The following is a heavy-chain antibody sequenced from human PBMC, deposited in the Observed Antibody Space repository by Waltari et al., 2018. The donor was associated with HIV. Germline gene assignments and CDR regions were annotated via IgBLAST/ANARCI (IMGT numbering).Heavy chain of an antibody. J-gene: IGHJ4*02. Sequence: EVPLVESGGGVVRPGGSLRLSCVAYGFNFADSGMSWVRQAPGKGLEWVSGINWNGGSTGYADSVKGRFSISRDNAKNSLYLQMNSLRAEDTALYYCARDYGSGSYYNYWGQGTLVTVSS. CDR3: ARDYGSGSYYNY. D-gene: IGHD3-10*01. V-gene: IGHV3-20*04. CDR1: GFNFADSG. CDR2: INWNGGST.